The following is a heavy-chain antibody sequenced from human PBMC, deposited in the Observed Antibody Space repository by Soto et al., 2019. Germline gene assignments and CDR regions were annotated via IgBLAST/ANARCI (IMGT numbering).Heavy chain of an antibody. CDR2: IIPMFGSP. Sequence: QVQLVQSGAEVKKPGSSVKVSCKASGGTLSTNAISWVRQAPGQGLEWMGAIIPMFGSPKYAQKFQGRVTITADNPTSTIYMEMIRLTSAETAVYYCASGGFVAGLYNAMDAWGQGTAVAVSS. CDR1: GGTLSTNA. V-gene: IGHV1-69*06. J-gene: IGHJ6*02. CDR3: ASGGFVAGLYNAMDA. D-gene: IGHD2-21*01.